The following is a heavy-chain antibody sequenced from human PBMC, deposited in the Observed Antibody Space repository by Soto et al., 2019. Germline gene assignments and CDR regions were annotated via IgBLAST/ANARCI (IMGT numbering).Heavy chain of an antibody. Sequence: EVQLLESGGGLVQPGGSLRLSCAASGFTFSSYAMSWVRQAPGKGLEWVSAISGSGGSTYYADSVKGRFTISRDNSKNTLYLQMNSLRAEDTAVYYCAKDLGPHCSGGSCYAFDYWGQGTLVTVSS. D-gene: IGHD2-15*01. V-gene: IGHV3-23*01. CDR3: AKDLGPHCSGGSCYAFDY. J-gene: IGHJ4*02. CDR2: ISGSGGST. CDR1: GFTFSSYA.